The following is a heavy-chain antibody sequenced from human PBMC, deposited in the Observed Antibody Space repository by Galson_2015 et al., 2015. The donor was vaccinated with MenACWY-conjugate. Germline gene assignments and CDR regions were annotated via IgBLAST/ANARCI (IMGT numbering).Heavy chain of an antibody. D-gene: IGHD1-7*01. Sequence: SETLSLTCTVSGGSISSYYWSWIRQPPGKGLEWIGYIYYSGTTNYNPSLKSRVTISLDTSKNQFSLKLSSVTAAATVVYFCARARSRLNYLGSACGFDCCGQGTLDTVSS. CDR2: IYYSGTT. CDR1: GGSISSYY. J-gene: IGHJ4*02. CDR3: ARARSRLNYLGSACGFDC. V-gene: IGHV4-59*01.